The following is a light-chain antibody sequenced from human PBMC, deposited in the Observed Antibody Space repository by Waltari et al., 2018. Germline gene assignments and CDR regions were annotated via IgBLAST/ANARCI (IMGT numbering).Light chain of an antibody. CDR1: QSLLQSTGFNY. V-gene: IGKV2-28*01. CDR3: MQSLRALWT. J-gene: IGKJ1*01. CDR2: LGS. Sequence: DIVVTQSPLSLPVTPGEPASISCRSSQSLLQSTGFNYLDWYLQKPGQSPQLLIYLGSNRASVVPDRFSGSVSGTDFTLKISRVEADDVGVYYCMQSLRALWTFGQGTKVEIK.